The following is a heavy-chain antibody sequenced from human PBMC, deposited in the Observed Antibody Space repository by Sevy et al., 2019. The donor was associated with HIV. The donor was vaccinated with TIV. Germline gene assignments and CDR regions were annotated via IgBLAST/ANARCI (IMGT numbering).Heavy chain of an antibody. CDR3: ARDLGYESTGYLPLFDN. Sequence: GGSLRLSCSASGFTFRSFSMHWVRQAPAKGREWVAAIGYDGRTKQYADSVKGRFTISRDDSKNTLHLQMNSLRSEDTALYYCARDLGYESTGYLPLFDNWGQGTLVTVSS. J-gene: IGHJ4*02. CDR1: GFTFRSFS. CDR2: IGYDGRTK. D-gene: IGHD3-22*01. V-gene: IGHV3-30*02.